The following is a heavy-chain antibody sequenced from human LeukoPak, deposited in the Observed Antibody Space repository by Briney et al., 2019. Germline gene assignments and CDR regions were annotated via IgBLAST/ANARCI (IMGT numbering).Heavy chain of an antibody. Sequence: SGGSLRLSCAASGFSFSKDWMIWVRQAPGKGLEWVARIKTISEGGTTDYAAPVKGRFTISRDDSKNTLYLQMNSLKTEDTALYYCTTVGASWGQGTLVTVSS. CDR3: TTVGAS. J-gene: IGHJ5*02. V-gene: IGHV3-15*01. D-gene: IGHD1-26*01. CDR2: IKTISEGGTT. CDR1: GFSFSKDW.